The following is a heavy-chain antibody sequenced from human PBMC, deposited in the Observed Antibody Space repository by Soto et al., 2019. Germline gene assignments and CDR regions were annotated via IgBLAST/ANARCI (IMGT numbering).Heavy chain of an antibody. J-gene: IGHJ4*02. CDR3: AREASVLVPVAHPSLFDS. CDR2: ISPYSGYT. D-gene: IGHD2-8*01. CDR1: GYSFMKYG. V-gene: IGHV1-18*01. Sequence: QVQLVQSGPEMKKPGASVKVSCKGFGYSFMKYGINWVRQAPGQGLEWVGWISPYSGYTHSAQKFHGRLTLTTDTAASTAYKESRILRSADTALYYCAREASVLVPVAHPSLFDSWGQGTLVTVSS.